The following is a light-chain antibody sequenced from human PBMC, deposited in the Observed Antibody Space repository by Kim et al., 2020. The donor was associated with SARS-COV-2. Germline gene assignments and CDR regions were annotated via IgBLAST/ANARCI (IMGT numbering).Light chain of an antibody. CDR1: QSVSSY. CDR2: DAS. V-gene: IGKV3-11*01. Sequence: EIVLTQSPATLSLSPGERATLSCRASQSVSSYLAWYQQKPGQAPRLLIYDASNRATGIPARFSGSGSGTDFTLTISSLEPEDFAVYYCQQHSNWPRTFGQGNKLEI. CDR3: QQHSNWPRT. J-gene: IGKJ2*01.